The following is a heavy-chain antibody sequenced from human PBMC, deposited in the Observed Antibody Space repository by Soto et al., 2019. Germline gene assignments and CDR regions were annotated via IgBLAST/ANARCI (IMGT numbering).Heavy chain of an antibody. CDR2: IYPGDSDT. D-gene: IGHD2-8*02. CDR3: SKSRTRGGAYNWFDP. Sequence: RGESLKISCKGSVYSFTSYWIGWVRQMPGKGLEWMGIIYPGDSDTRYSPSFQGQVTISADKSISTAYLQWSSLKASDTAMYYCSKSRTRGGAYNWFDPWGQGTLVTVSS. J-gene: IGHJ5*02. CDR1: VYSFTSYW. V-gene: IGHV5-51*01.